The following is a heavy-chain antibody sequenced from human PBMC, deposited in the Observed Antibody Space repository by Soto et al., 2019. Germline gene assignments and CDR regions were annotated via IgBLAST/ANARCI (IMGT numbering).Heavy chain of an antibody. CDR1: AFTFSSYG. V-gene: IGHV3-30*18. J-gene: IGHJ6*02. Sequence: SMRLSCAASAFTFSSYGMHWVRQAPGKGLEWVAVISYDGSNKYYVDSVKGRFTISRDNSKNTLYLQMNSLRAEDTAVYYCAKGVGCSGGSCAGPCYCYYGIDVWGQGTTFTIYS. CDR2: ISYDGSNK. CDR3: AKGVGCSGGSCAGPCYCYYGIDV. D-gene: IGHD2-15*01.